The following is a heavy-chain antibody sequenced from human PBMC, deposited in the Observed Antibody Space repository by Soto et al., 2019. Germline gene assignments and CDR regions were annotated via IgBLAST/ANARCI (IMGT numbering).Heavy chain of an antibody. CDR1: GYSFTSYW. D-gene: IGHD3-9*01. Sequence: GESLKISCKGSGYSFTSYWIGWVRQMPGKGLEWMGIIYPGDSDTRYSPSFQGQVTISADKSISTAYLQWSSLKASDTAMYYCARMLGYYDILTGPFDYWGQGTLVTVSS. J-gene: IGHJ4*02. V-gene: IGHV5-51*01. CDR3: ARMLGYYDILTGPFDY. CDR2: IYPGDSDT.